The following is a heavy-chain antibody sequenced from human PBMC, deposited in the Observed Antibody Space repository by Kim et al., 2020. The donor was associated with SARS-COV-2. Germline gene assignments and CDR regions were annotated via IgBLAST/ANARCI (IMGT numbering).Heavy chain of an antibody. CDR2: IYSGGSST. V-gene: IGHV3-23*03. J-gene: IGHJ6*02. CDR1: GFTFSTYA. Sequence: GGSLRLSCAASGFTFSTYAMTWVRQAPGKGLEWVSVIYSGGSSTYHADSVKGRFTISRDNSKNTLYLQMNSLRAEDTAVYYCAKYEGDSVYYGMDVWGQGTTVTVFS. D-gene: IGHD3-10*01. CDR3: AKYEGDSVYYGMDV.